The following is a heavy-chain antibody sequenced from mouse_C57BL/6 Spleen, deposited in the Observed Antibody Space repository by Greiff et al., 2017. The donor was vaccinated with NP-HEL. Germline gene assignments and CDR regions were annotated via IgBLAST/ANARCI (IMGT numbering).Heavy chain of an antibody. D-gene: IGHD1-1*01. J-gene: IGHJ2*01. V-gene: IGHV5-9-1*02. CDR3: TREFITTVSYYFDY. CDR1: GFTFSSYA. CDR2: ISSGGDYI. Sequence: EVKLMESGEGLVKPGGSLKLSCAASGFTFSSYAMSWVRQTPEKRLEWVAYISSGGDYIYYADTVKGRFTLSRDNARNTLYLQMSSLKSEDTAMYYCTREFITTVSYYFDYWGQGTTLTVSS.